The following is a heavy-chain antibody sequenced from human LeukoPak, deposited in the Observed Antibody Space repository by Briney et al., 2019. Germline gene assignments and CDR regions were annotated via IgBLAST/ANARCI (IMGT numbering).Heavy chain of an antibody. J-gene: IGHJ4*02. D-gene: IGHD6-6*01. V-gene: IGHV3-23*01. Sequence: GGSLRLSCAASGFTFSDYAMSWVRQAPGKGLEWVSGMSSSGSPIYYADSVKGRFTISRDTSKNTLYLQMNSLNAGDTAVYYCAKDHRVAARSPVFDYWGQGALVTVSS. CDR2: MSSSGSPI. CDR3: AKDHRVAARSPVFDY. CDR1: GFTFSDYA.